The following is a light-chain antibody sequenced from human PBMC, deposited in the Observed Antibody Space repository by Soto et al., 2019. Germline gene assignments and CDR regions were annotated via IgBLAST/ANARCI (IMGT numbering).Light chain of an antibody. V-gene: IGLV2-14*01. CDR2: EVS. Sequence: QSALTQPASVSGAPGQSITISCTGTSSDVGGYNYVSWYQQHPGKAPKLMIYEVSNRPSGVSNRFSGSKSGNTASLTISGLQAEYEAEYYCSSYTSSSTVVFGGGTKLTVL. CDR1: SSDVGGYNY. J-gene: IGLJ2*01. CDR3: SSYTSSSTVV.